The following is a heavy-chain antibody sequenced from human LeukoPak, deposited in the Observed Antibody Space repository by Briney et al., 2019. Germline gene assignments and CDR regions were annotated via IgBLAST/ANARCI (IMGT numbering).Heavy chain of an antibody. V-gene: IGHV3-30-3*01. CDR2: ISYDENNK. Sequence: QAGGSLRLSCAASGFTFSNYVMHWVRQAPGKGLEWVAVISYDENNKWYADSVKGRFTISRDNSKNTLYLLMNSLKTEDTAVYYCALYAYNSSGLTPFDHWGQGTLATVSS. J-gene: IGHJ4*02. CDR3: ALYAYNSSGLTPFDH. D-gene: IGHD3-22*01. CDR1: GFTFSNYV.